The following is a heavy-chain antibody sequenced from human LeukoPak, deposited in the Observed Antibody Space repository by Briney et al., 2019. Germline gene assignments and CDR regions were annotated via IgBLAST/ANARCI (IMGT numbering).Heavy chain of an antibody. D-gene: IGHD3-3*01. CDR1: GYTFTNYG. Sequence: ASVKVSCKTSGYTFTNYGISWVRQAPGQGLEWMGWISIYNGNTDYAQKLRGRVTMTTDTSTSTAYMELRSLRSDDTAVYYCARITYDFWSGYYMPDDPWGQGTLVTVSS. CDR2: ISIYNGNT. V-gene: IGHV1-18*01. J-gene: IGHJ5*02. CDR3: ARITYDFWSGYYMPDDP.